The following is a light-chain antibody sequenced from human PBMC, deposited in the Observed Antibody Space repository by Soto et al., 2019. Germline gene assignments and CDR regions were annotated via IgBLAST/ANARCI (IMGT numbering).Light chain of an antibody. V-gene: IGKV3-15*01. CDR1: QSVSNN. Sequence: EIVMTQSPGTLSVSPGERATLSCRASQSVSNNLAWFQHKPGQAPRLLIYGASTRATGIPARFSGSGSGTEFTLTISSLQSEDFAVYFCQHYNNWPRTFGQGTKVDI. J-gene: IGKJ1*01. CDR3: QHYNNWPRT. CDR2: GAS.